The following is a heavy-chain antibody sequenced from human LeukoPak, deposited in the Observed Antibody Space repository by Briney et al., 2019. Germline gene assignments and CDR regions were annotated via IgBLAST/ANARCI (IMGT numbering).Heavy chain of an antibody. J-gene: IGHJ5*02. Sequence: SETLSLTCTVSGGSVNSGTYYWRWLRQPPGKGLEWIGYVSYSGNKYNPSLESRVTISVDTSKNQFSLMMTSVTAADTAVYYCARSGSSPMAWGQGTLVTVSS. D-gene: IGHD3-10*01. CDR2: VSYSGN. CDR1: GGSVNSGTYY. CDR3: ARSGSSPMA. V-gene: IGHV4-61*01.